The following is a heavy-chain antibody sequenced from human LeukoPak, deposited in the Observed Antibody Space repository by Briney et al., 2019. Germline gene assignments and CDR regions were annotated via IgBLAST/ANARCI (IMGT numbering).Heavy chain of an antibody. Sequence: SETLSLTCAVYGGSFSGYYWSWIRQPPVKELEWIGEINHSGSANYNPSPKSRVTISVDTSKNQFSLKLSSVTAADTAVYYCARGPRGSSYGIVVYWGQGTLVTVSS. V-gene: IGHV4-34*01. D-gene: IGHD5-18*01. CDR3: ARGPRGSSYGIVVY. CDR2: INHSGSA. J-gene: IGHJ4*02. CDR1: GGSFSGYY.